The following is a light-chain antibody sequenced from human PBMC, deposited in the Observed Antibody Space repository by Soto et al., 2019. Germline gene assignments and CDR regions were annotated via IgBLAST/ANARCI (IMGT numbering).Light chain of an antibody. Sequence: EIVVTQSPSTLSVSPGERATLSCRASQSVSSKLAWYQQKPGQAPRLLIYGASTRATGIPARFSGSGSGTEFTLTISRLEPEDFAVYYCQQYGSSPQTFGQGTNVDIK. CDR1: QSVSSK. V-gene: IGKV3-15*01. J-gene: IGKJ1*01. CDR3: QQYGSSPQT. CDR2: GAS.